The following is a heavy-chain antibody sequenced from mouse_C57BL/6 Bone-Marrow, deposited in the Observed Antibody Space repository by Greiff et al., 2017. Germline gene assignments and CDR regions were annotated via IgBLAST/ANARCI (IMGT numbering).Heavy chain of an antibody. V-gene: IGHV1-55*01. CDR3: ARGNFDYYAMDY. CDR2: IFPGSGST. Sequence: QVQLQQPGAELVKPGASVTMSCKASGYTFTSYWITWVKQRPGQGLEWIGDIFPGSGSTNYNEKFKSKATLTVDTSSTTAYVKLSSLTSEDSAVYYCARGNFDYYAMDYWGQGTSVTVSS. J-gene: IGHJ4*01. D-gene: IGHD4-1*02. CDR1: GYTFTSYW.